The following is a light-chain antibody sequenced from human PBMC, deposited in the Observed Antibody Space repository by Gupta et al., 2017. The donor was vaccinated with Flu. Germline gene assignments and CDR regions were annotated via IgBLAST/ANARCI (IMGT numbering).Light chain of an antibody. CDR3: QQSDNIPCA. Sequence: GDSVTICCRGRQISSSLLNLQQQNPGEPPKLLIDSTSSVQSGVPWRCSGSGSVKDSPLTISSLQPEDVATYYCQQSDNIPCAFGQGTKLEIK. CDR2: STS. CDR1: QISSSL. J-gene: IGKJ1*01. V-gene: IGKV1-39*01.